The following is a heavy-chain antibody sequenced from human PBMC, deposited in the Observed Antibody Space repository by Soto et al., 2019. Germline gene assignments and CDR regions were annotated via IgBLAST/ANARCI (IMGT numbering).Heavy chain of an antibody. CDR2: ISAYNGNT. D-gene: IGHD3-10*01. J-gene: IGHJ4*02. CDR1: GGTFSSYA. Sequence: ASVKVSCKASGGTFSSYAISWVRQAPGQGLEWMGWISAYNGNTNYAQKLQGRVTMTTDTSTSTAYMELRSLGSDDTAVYYCASGWFGEFVYYFDYWGQGTLVTVS. V-gene: IGHV1-18*01. CDR3: ASGWFGEFVYYFDY.